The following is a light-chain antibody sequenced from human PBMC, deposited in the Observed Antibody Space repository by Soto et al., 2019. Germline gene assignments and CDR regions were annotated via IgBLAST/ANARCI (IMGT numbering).Light chain of an antibody. CDR2: RNN. CDR3: AAWDDSLSGVL. Sequence: QSVLTQPPSASGAPGQRVTISCSGSSSNIGSNYVYWYRQLPGTAPKLLIYRNNQRRSGVPDRFSGSKSGTSVSLAISGLRSEDEGNYYCAAWDDSLSGVLFGGGTKLTVL. J-gene: IGLJ2*01. CDR1: SSNIGSNY. V-gene: IGLV1-47*01.